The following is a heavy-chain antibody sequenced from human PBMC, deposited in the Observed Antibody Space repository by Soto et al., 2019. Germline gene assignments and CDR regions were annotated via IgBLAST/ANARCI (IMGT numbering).Heavy chain of an antibody. V-gene: IGHV1-3*01. D-gene: IGHD2-2*01. CDR3: AILSSIVVVPAALRENYYHTLDA. CDR2: INAGNGNT. J-gene: IGHJ6*02. CDR1: GYTFTSYA. Sequence: ASVKVSCKASGYTFTSYAMHWVRQAPGQRLEWMGWINAGNGNTKYSQKFQGRVTITRDTSASTAYMELSSLRSEDTAVYYCAILSSIVVVPAALRENYYHTLDAWGQGTTVTVSS.